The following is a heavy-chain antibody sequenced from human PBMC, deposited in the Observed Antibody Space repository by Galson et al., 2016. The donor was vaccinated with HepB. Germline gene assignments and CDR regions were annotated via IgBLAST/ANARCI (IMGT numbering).Heavy chain of an antibody. Sequence: SLRLSCAASGFAFSNHAMAWVRQVPGEGLEWVAAITGGGTATDYAASVRGRFTISRDNSRNTVHLQVTRPRVEDTAFYYCARRRGGSWGDFDSWGQGVLGTVSP. CDR1: GFAFSNHA. D-gene: IGHD6-13*01. J-gene: IGHJ4*02. V-gene: IGHV3-23*01. CDR2: ITGGGTAT. CDR3: ARRRGGSWGDFDS.